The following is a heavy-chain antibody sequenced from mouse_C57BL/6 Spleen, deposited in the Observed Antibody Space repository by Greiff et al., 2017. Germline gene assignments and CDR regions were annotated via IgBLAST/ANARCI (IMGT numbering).Heavy chain of an antibody. CDR2: IDPSDSET. CDR3: ARRGYTMVTTGFAY. CDR1: GYTFTSYW. J-gene: IGHJ3*01. V-gene: IGHV1-52*01. D-gene: IGHD2-2*01. Sequence: VQLQQPGAELVRPGSSVKLSCKASGYTFTSYWMPWVKQRPIKGLEWVGNIDPSDSETHYHQKFKGKDTVSVDNSSSTAYMELNSLTSEDSAVYYCARRGYTMVTTGFAYWGQGTLVTVSA.